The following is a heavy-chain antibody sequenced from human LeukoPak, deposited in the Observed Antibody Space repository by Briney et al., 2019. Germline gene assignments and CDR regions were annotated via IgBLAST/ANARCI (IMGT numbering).Heavy chain of an antibody. CDR1: AFTFINFA. V-gene: IGHV3-64*01. CDR2: IPSIGEST. Sequence: HPRGCLRLAFSPSAFTFINFAIQSVPRAPRRGLEFVLGIPSIGESTYYATSAKGRVTISRDKSKNTLYLQMVSLRAEDMAVYYCARVRRLLGAYMDVWGKGTTVTVSS. CDR3: ARVRRLLGAYMDV. D-gene: IGHD4/OR15-4a*01. J-gene: IGHJ6*03.